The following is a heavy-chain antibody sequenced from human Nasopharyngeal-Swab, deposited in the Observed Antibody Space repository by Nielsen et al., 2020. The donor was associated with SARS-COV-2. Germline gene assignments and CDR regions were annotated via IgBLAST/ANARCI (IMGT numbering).Heavy chain of an antibody. CDR3: ARTQDSSGWSDWFDP. J-gene: IGHJ5*02. V-gene: IGHV5-51*01. Sequence: GGSLRLSCQGPGSSFASYLISLVLQMPGPGLEWMGIIYPGDSDTRYSPSFQGQVTSSADKSISTAYLQWSSLKASDTAMYYCARTQDSSGWSDWFDPGGQGTLVTVSS. D-gene: IGHD6-19*01. CDR2: IYPGDSDT. CDR1: GSSFASYL.